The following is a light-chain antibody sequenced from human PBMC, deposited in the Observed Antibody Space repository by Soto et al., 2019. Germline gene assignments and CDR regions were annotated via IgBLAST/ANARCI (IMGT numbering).Light chain of an antibody. CDR2: DDH. CDR3: GSWDSSLSAYV. Sequence: QSVLTQPPSVSAAPGQKVTISCSGSSSNIGGNPVSWYQQLPGTAPKLLIYDDHKRPSGIPDRFSGSKSGTSATLGITGFQTGDEADYYCGSWDSSLSAYVFGTGTKVTVL. CDR1: SSNIGGNP. V-gene: IGLV1-51*01. J-gene: IGLJ1*01.